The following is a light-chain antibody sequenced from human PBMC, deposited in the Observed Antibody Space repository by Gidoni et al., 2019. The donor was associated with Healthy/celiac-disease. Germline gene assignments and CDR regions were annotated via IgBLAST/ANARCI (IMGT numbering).Light chain of an antibody. CDR2: GGS. J-gene: IGKJ3*01. CDR3: MQAIKTPFT. Sequence: SSCRASRMGNSYLDWYLQKPGQSPRLLIYGGSNRATGVPDRFSGSGSGTDFTLKISRVESEDFGVYYCMQAIKTPFTFGPGTKVDIK. V-gene: IGKV2-28*01. CDR1: SCRASRMGNSY.